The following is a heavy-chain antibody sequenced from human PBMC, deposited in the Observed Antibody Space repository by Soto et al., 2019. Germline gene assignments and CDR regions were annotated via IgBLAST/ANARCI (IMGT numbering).Heavy chain of an antibody. Sequence: QVQLVESGGGVVQPGRSLRLSCAASGFSFSSYAMRWVRQAPGKGLEWVAVISYDGGNKYYADSVKGRFTISRDNSKNTLYLQMNTLRAEDTAVYYCARDRYSSSTLFDYWGQGTLVSVSS. CDR1: GFSFSSYA. J-gene: IGHJ4*02. D-gene: IGHD6-6*01. CDR3: ARDRYSSSTLFDY. CDR2: ISYDGGNK. V-gene: IGHV3-30-3*01.